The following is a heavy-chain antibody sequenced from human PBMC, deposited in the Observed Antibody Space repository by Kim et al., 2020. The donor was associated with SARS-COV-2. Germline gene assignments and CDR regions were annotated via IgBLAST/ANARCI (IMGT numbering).Heavy chain of an antibody. CDR1: GYTFTSYA. CDR2: INTNTGNP. J-gene: IGHJ6*02. Sequence: ASVKVSCKASGYTFTSYAMNWVRQAPGQGLEWMGWINTNTGNPTYAQGFTGRFVFSLDTSVSTAYLQISSLKAEDTAVYYCARDEPRGGWFGELFLRPHNYYYYYGMDVWGQGTTVTVSS. CDR3: ARDEPRGGWFGELFLRPHNYYYYYGMDV. V-gene: IGHV7-4-1*02. D-gene: IGHD3-10*01.